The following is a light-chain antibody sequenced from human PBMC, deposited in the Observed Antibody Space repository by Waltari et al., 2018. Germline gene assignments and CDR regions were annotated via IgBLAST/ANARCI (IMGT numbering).Light chain of an antibody. V-gene: IGLV2-8*01. CDR3: SSYAGNDNFAV. CDR1: SSDVGGYNY. CDR2: EVS. Sequence: QSALTQPSSSSGSPGQSVTLSCTGTSSDVGGYNYVYWYQQHPGKAPKLMMYEVSKRTPGARERLAGANSGETASLTVFGRQDGDEADYYCSSYAGNDNFAVFGGGTKLTVL. J-gene: IGLJ3*02.